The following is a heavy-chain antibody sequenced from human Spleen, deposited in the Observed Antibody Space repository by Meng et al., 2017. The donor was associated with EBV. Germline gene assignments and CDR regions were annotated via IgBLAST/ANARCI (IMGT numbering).Heavy chain of an antibody. CDR2: IIPIFGTA. J-gene: IGHJ4*02. CDR3: ATSPEGYSSGSYDY. D-gene: IGHD6-19*01. Sequence: QVQPVQSGAEVKKPGSSVKVSSKASGGTFSSYAISWVRQAPGQGLEWMGGIIPIFGTANYAQKFQGRVTITADESTSTAYMELSSLRSEDTAVYYCATSPEGYSSGSYDYWGQGTLVTVSS. CDR1: GGTFSSYA. V-gene: IGHV1-69*01.